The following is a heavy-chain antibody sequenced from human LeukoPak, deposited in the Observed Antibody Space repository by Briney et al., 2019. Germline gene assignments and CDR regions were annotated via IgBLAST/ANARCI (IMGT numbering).Heavy chain of an antibody. J-gene: IGHJ5*02. CDR2: INSNSGGT. V-gene: IGHV1-2*02. D-gene: IGHD3-16*01. Sequence: ASVKVSCKASGYTFTGYYIHWVRPAPGQGLEWMGWINSNSGGTNYAQKFQGRVTVTRDTSISTTYMELSSLRSDDTAVYFCARGGTYNWFDPSGQGTLVTVSS. CDR1: GYTFTGYY. CDR3: ARGGTYNWFDP.